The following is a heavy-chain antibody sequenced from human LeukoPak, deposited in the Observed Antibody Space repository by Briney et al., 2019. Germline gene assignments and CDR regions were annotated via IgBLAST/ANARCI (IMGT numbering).Heavy chain of an antibody. Sequence: SETLSLTCTVSGGSISSSSYYWGWIRQPPGKGLEWIGSIYYSGSTYYNPSLKSRVTISVDTSKNQFSLKLSSVTAADTAVYYCASLNPFGSLYDILTGLMRETHFDYWGQGTLVTVPS. D-gene: IGHD3-9*01. J-gene: IGHJ4*02. CDR3: ASLNPFGSLYDILTGLMRETHFDY. CDR2: IYYSGST. V-gene: IGHV4-39*01. CDR1: GGSISSSSYY.